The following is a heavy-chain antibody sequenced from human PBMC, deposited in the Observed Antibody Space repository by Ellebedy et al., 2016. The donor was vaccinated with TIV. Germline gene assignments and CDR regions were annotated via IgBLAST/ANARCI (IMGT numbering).Heavy chain of an antibody. CDR2: IYPADSET. CDR3: VSATRKFSRL. J-gene: IGHJ1*01. Sequence: GESLKISCQDSEYSFTNYWIGWVRQMSGKGLEWVGIIYPADSETIYSPSFQGQVTISADTSISTAYLQWSSLKASDTAMYYCVSATRKFSRLWGQGTLVTVSS. V-gene: IGHV5-51*01. CDR1: EYSFTNYW.